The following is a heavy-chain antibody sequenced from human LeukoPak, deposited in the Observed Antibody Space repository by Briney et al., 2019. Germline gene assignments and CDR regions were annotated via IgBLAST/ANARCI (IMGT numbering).Heavy chain of an antibody. D-gene: IGHD6-19*01. J-gene: IGHJ4*02. Sequence: GGSLRLSCAASGFTVSSNYMSWVRQAPGKGLEWVSVIYSGGSTYYADSVKGRFTISRDNSKNTLYLQMNSLRAEDTAVYYCARTKSPGIAVAGTDYWGQGTLVTVSS. CDR3: ARTKSPGIAVAGTDY. V-gene: IGHV3-66*01. CDR2: IYSGGST. CDR1: GFTVSSNY.